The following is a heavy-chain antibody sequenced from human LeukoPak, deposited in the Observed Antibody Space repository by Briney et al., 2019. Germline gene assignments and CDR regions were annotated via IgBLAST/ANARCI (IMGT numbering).Heavy chain of an antibody. D-gene: IGHD6-13*01. CDR3: ARFIRGYSSSWYFDY. J-gene: IGHJ4*02. Sequence: PSETLSLTCTVSGGSISSYYWSWIRQPPGKGLEWIGYIYYSGSTNYNPSLKSRVTISVDTSKNQFSLKLSSVTAADTAVYYCARFIRGYSSSWYFDYWGQGTLVTVPS. CDR2: IYYSGST. V-gene: IGHV4-59*01. CDR1: GGSISSYY.